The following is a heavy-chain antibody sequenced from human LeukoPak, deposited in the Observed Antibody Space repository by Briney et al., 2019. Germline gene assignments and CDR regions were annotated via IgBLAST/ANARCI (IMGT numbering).Heavy chain of an antibody. V-gene: IGHV1-69*01. D-gene: IGHD3-9*01. CDR2: IIPIFGTA. Sequence: GSSVKVSCKASVGTFSSYAISWVRQAPGQGLEWMVGIIPIFGTANYAQKFQGRVTITADESTSTAYMELSSLRSEDTAVYYCARGAYYDILTGYLDYWGQGTLVTVSS. CDR1: VGTFSSYA. CDR3: ARGAYYDILTGYLDY. J-gene: IGHJ4*02.